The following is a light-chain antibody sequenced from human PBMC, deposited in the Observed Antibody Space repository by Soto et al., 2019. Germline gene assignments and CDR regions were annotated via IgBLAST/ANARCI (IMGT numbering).Light chain of an antibody. J-gene: IGKJ1*01. CDR1: QSVSNN. CDR3: QQYNNWWT. CDR2: GAS. Sequence: EIVMTQSPATLSVSPGERATLSCRASQSVSNNLAWYQKKPGQAPRLLIYGASTRATGIPARFSGGGSGTDFTLTISSLQSEDFAVYYWQQYNNWWTFGQGTRVEIK. V-gene: IGKV3-15*01.